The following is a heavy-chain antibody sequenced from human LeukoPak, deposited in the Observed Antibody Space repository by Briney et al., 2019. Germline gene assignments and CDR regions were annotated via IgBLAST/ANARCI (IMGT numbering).Heavy chain of an antibody. V-gene: IGHV3-30-3*02. CDR3: AKLEGPRLYYYYGMDV. CDR1: GFTFSSYA. CDR2: ISYDGSNK. Sequence: GRSLRLSCAASGFTFSSYAMHWVRQAPGKGLEWVAVISYDGSNKYYADSVKGRFTISRDNSKNTLYLQMNSLRAEDTAVYYCAKLEGPRLYYYYGMDVWGQGTTVTVSS. D-gene: IGHD1-1*01. J-gene: IGHJ6*02.